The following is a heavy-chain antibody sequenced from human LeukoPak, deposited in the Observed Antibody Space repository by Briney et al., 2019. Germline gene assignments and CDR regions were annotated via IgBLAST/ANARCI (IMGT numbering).Heavy chain of an antibody. D-gene: IGHD3-3*01. V-gene: IGHV3-7*01. Sequence: GGSLRLSCAASEFTFSNYWMSWVRQAPGRGREWVANIKQDGSEKYYVDSVKGRFTISRDNANNSLYLQMNSLRAEDTAVYYCARAPYYDFWSGYYPYWGQGTLVTVSS. CDR3: ARAPYYDFWSGYYPY. J-gene: IGHJ4*02. CDR2: IKQDGSEK. CDR1: EFTFSNYW.